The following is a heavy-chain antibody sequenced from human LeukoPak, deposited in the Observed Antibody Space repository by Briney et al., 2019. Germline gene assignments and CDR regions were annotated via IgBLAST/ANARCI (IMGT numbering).Heavy chain of an antibody. CDR3: ARMVGATRCDI. CDR1: GGSVSHYY. CDR2: IHTSGST. J-gene: IGHJ3*02. D-gene: IGHD1-26*01. V-gene: IGHV4-4*07. Sequence: SETLSLTCTVSGGSVSHYYWSWIRQPAGKGLEWIGRIHTSGSTNYDPSRKSRVTMAVDTSKSQFSLKLSSVTAADTAVYYCARMVGATRCDIWGQGTMVTVSS.